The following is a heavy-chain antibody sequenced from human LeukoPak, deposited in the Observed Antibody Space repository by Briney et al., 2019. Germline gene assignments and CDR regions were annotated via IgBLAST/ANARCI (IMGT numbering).Heavy chain of an antibody. CDR3: ARGVRIAARPNWFDP. Sequence: PSETLSLTCAVYGGSFSGYYWSWIRQPPRKGLEWIGEINHSGSTNYNPSLKNRVTISVDTSKNQFSLKLSSVTAADTAVYYCARGVRIAARPNWFDPWGQGTLVTVSS. V-gene: IGHV4-34*01. D-gene: IGHD6-6*01. CDR1: GGSFSGYY. CDR2: INHSGST. J-gene: IGHJ5*02.